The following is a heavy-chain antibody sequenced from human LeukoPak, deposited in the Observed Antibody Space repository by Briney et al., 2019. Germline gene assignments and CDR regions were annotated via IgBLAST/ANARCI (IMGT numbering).Heavy chain of an antibody. CDR2: INPNSGGT. V-gene: IGHV1-2*02. J-gene: IGHJ5*02. CDR1: GYTFTGYY. D-gene: IGHD1-7*01. Sequence: ASVKVSCKASGYTFTGYYMHWVRQAPGQGLEWMGWINPNSGGTNYAQKFQGRVTMTRDTSISTAYMELSRLRSDDTAVYYCARERETSITGTQYNWFDPWGQGTLVTVSS. CDR3: ARERETSITGTQYNWFDP.